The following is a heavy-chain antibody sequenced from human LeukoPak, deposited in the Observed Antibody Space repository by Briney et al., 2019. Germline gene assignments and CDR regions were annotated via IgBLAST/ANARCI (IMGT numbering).Heavy chain of an antibody. J-gene: IGHJ5*02. CDR1: GGSISSYY. CDR3: ASELRNNWFDP. D-gene: IGHD1-26*01. V-gene: IGHV4-59*08. CDR2: IYYSGNT. Sequence: SETLSLTCTVSGGSISSYYWSWIRQPPGKGLEWIGYIYYSGNTNYNPFLKSRVTISVDTSENQFSLKLRSVTAADTAVYYCASELRNNWFDPWGQGTLVTVSS.